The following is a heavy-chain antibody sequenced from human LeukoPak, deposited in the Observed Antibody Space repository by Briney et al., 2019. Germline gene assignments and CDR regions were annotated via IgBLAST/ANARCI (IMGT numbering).Heavy chain of an antibody. CDR3: TSVLPGYSSGWFD. CDR1: GFTFSGSA. V-gene: IGHV3-73*01. Sequence: PGGSLRLSCAASGFTFSGSAMHWVRQASGKGLEWVGRIRSKGNSYATAYAASVKGRFTISRDDSKNTAYLQMNSLKTEDTAVYYCTSVLPGYSSGWFDWGQGTLVTVSS. J-gene: IGHJ4*02. D-gene: IGHD6-19*01. CDR2: IRSKGNSYAT.